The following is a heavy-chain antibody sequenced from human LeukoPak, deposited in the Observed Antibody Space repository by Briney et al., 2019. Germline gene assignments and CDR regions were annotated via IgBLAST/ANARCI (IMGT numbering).Heavy chain of an antibody. CDR1: GFTFSSYS. V-gene: IGHV3-48*02. Sequence: GGSLRLSCAASGFTFSSYSMNWVRQAPGKGLEWVSYISSSGSTIYYADSVKGRFTISRDSAKNSLYLQMNSLRDEDTAVYYCAPHRDGSYPFDFWGQGTLVTVSS. J-gene: IGHJ4*02. CDR3: APHRDGSYPFDF. D-gene: IGHD1-26*01. CDR2: ISSSGSTI.